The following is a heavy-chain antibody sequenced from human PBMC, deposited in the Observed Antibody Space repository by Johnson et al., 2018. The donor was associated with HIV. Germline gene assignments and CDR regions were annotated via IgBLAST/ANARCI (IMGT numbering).Heavy chain of an antibody. CDR2: LDSGGTT. D-gene: IGHD5-24*01. V-gene: IGHV3-66*01. Sequence: VQLVESGGGLVQPGGSLKLSCAASGFTVSSNYMSWVRQAPGKGLEWVSLLDSGGTTYYADSVKGRFTISRDNSKNTLYLQMNSLRAEDTAVYYCARGLGWLQFDGAFDIWGQGTMVTVSS. J-gene: IGHJ3*02. CDR1: GFTVSSNY. CDR3: ARGLGWLQFDGAFDI.